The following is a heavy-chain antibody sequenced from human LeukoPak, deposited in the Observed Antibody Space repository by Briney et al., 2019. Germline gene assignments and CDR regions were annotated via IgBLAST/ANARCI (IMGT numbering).Heavy chain of an antibody. CDR1: GFTVSSYG. CDR2: IWYDGSNK. D-gene: IGHD6-13*01. CDR3: ARDGGTIAAAAYFDY. V-gene: IGHV3-33*01. Sequence: GRSLRLSCAASGFTVSSYGMHWVRQAPGKGLEWVAVIWYDGSNKYYAESVKGRFTISRDNSKNTLYLQMNSLRAEDTAVYYCARDGGTIAAAAYFDYWGQGTLVTVSS. J-gene: IGHJ4*02.